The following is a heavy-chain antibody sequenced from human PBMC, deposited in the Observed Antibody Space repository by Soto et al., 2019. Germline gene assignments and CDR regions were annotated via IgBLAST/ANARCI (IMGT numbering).Heavy chain of an antibody. D-gene: IGHD2-8*02. Sequence: GASVKVSCKASGGSFTYTLSWVRKAPGQGLEWMGGIIPIFGTANSAQKFQGRVTITADESTKTAYMELSTLSSEDTALSHRERFPRHGTYWMDLWGQGTTVTVSS. V-gene: IGHV1-69*13. J-gene: IGHJ6*02. CDR1: GGSFTYT. CDR3: ERFPRHGTYWMDL. CDR2: IIPIFGTA.